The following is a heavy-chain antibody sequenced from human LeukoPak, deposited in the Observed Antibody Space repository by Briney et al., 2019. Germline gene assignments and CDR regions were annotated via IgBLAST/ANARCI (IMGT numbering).Heavy chain of an antibody. CDR2: ISSFSSTI. V-gene: IGHV3-48*03. Sequence: PGGSLRLSCAASGFISSSYEMNWVRQAPGKGLEWVSYISSFSSTIYYADSVMGRFTISRDNAKNSLYLQMNSLRAEDTAVYYCARDSVAVAGLSYYYMDVWGKGTTVTVSS. J-gene: IGHJ6*03. D-gene: IGHD6-19*01. CDR1: GFISSSYE. CDR3: ARDSVAVAGLSYYYMDV.